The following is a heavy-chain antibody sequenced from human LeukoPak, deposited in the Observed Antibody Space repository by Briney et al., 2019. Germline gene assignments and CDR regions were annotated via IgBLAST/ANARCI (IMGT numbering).Heavy chain of an antibody. D-gene: IGHD6-19*01. CDR1: GFTFSSYA. J-gene: IGHJ3*02. CDR3: AKGYIAVAGPHKDPDAFDI. CDR2: ISGSGGST. V-gene: IGHV3-23*01. Sequence: GGSLRLSCAASGFTFSSYAMSWVRQAPGKGLEWVSAISGSGGSTYYADSVKGRFTISRDNSKNTLYLQMNSLRAEDTAVYYCAKGYIAVAGPHKDPDAFDIWGQGTMVTVSS.